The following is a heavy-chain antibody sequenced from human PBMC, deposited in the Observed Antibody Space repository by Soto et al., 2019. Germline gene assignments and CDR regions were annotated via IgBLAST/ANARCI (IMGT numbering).Heavy chain of an antibody. CDR2: IGSGGDT. CDR3: PGKSSTTGMEV. CDR1: GFTLSSYD. D-gene: IGHD3-9*01. Sequence: EVQLVESGGGLVQPGGSLRLSCAASGFTLSSYDIHWVRQATGEGLAWVSGIGSGGDTHYADSVKGRFIISREDGKNSLYLQMNKLRVGDTAVCYCPGKSSTTGMEVWGQGGTVTVSS. V-gene: IGHV3-13*01. J-gene: IGHJ6*01.